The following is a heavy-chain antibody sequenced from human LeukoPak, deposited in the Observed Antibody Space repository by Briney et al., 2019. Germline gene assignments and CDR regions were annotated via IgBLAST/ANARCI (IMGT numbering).Heavy chain of an antibody. Sequence: PGGSLRLSCAASGFTFSSYAMSWVRQAPGKGLEWVSAISGSGGSTYYADSVKGRFTISRDNSKNTLYLQMNSLRAEDTAVYYCAREGAYYYDSSGYYPLEYFDYWGQGTLATVSS. CDR3: AREGAYYYDSSGYYPLEYFDY. D-gene: IGHD3-22*01. J-gene: IGHJ4*02. V-gene: IGHV3-23*01. CDR1: GFTFSSYA. CDR2: ISGSGGST.